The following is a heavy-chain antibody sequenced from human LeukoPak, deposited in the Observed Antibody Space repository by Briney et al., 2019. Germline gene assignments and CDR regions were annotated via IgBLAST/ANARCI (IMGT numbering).Heavy chain of an antibody. V-gene: IGHV3-30-3*01. J-gene: IGHJ4*02. D-gene: IGHD1-26*01. CDR3: ARDRWELRGTFDY. CDR1: GFTFSSYA. CDR2: ISYDGSNK. Sequence: GGSLILSCAASGFTFSSYAMHRVRQAPGKGLEWVAVISYDGSNKYYADSVKGRFTISRDNSKNTLYLQMNSLRAEDTAVYYCARDRWELRGTFDYWGQGTLVTVSS.